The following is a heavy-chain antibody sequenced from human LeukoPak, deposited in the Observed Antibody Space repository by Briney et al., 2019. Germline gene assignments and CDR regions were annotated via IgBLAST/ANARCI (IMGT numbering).Heavy chain of an antibody. Sequence: ASVKVSCKASGYTFTGYYMHWVRQAPGQGLEWMGWINPNSGGTNYAQKFQGRFTITRDTSANTVYMDLRSLKSEDTAVYYCARGGEGQQLTYYYYGMDVWGQGTTVTVSS. CDR3: ARGGEGQQLTYYYYGMDV. J-gene: IGHJ6*02. V-gene: IGHV1-2*02. CDR2: INPNSGGT. D-gene: IGHD6-13*01. CDR1: GYTFTGYY.